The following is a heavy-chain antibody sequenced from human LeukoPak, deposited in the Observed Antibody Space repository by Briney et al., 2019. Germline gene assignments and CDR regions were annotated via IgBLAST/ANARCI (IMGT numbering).Heavy chain of an antibody. J-gene: IGHJ4*02. CDR2: ISSSSSYI. CDR3: ARDRQLLWFGESNHALDY. V-gene: IGHV3-21*01. CDR1: GFTFSSYS. Sequence: PGGSLRLSCAASGFTFSSYSMNWVRQAPGKGLEWVSSISSSSSYIYYADSVKGRFTISRDNAKNSLYLQMNSLRAEDTAVYYCARDRQLLWFGESNHALDYWGQGTLVTVSS. D-gene: IGHD3-10*01.